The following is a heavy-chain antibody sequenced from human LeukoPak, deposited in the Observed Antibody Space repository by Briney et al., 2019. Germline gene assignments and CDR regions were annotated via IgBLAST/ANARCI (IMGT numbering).Heavy chain of an antibody. CDR1: GGSFSGYY. CDR3: ARDFYCSGGSCLHDY. D-gene: IGHD2-15*01. CDR2: IYYSGST. J-gene: IGHJ4*02. Sequence: SETLSLTCAVYGGSFSGYYWSWIRQPPGKGLEWIGYIYYSGSTNYNPSLKSRVTMSVDTSKNQFSLKLSSVTAADTAVYYCARDFYCSGGSCLHDYWGQGTLVTVSS. V-gene: IGHV4-59*12.